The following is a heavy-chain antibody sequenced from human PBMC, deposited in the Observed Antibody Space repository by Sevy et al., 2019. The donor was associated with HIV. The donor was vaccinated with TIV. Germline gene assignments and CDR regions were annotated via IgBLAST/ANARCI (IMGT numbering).Heavy chain of an antibody. Sequence: SETLSLTCTVSGGSISSSSYYWGWIRQPPGKGLEWIGSIYYSGSTYYNPSLKSRVTISVDTSKNQFSLKLGSVTAADTAVYYCARLIPQRITIFGVVTAEYFQHWGQGTLVTVSS. CDR1: GGSISSSSYY. D-gene: IGHD3-3*01. J-gene: IGHJ1*01. CDR2: IYYSGST. V-gene: IGHV4-39*01. CDR3: ARLIPQRITIFGVVTAEYFQH.